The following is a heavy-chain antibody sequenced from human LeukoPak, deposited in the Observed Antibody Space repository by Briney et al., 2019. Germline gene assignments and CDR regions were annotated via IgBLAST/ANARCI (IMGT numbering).Heavy chain of an antibody. Sequence: GGSLRLSCAASGFTFISYSINWVRQAPGKGLEWVSSISSSSSYIYYAESVKGRFTISRDNAKNSLYLQMNSLRVEDTAVYYCARGQLTRFDYWGQGTLVTASS. D-gene: IGHD6-6*01. J-gene: IGHJ4*02. CDR1: GFTFISYS. CDR3: ARGQLTRFDY. V-gene: IGHV3-21*01. CDR2: ISSSSSYI.